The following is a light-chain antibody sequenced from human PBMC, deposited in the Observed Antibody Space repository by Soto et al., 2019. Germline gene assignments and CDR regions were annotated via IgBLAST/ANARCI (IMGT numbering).Light chain of an antibody. J-gene: IGKJ4*01. CDR1: QTISSY. Sequence: DIQMTQSPSSLSASVGDRVTITCRASQTISSYLNWYQQKPGKAPKLLIYAASSLQSDVPPRFSGSGSGTDFTLTISSLQPEDFATYYCQQSYSIPLTFGGGTKVEIK. CDR3: QQSYSIPLT. V-gene: IGKV1-39*01. CDR2: AAS.